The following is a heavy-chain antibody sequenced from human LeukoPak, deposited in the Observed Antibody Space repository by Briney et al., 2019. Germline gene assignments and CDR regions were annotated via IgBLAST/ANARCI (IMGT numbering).Heavy chain of an antibody. J-gene: IGHJ6*04. Sequence: SVKVSCKASGGTFSSYAISWVRQAPGQGLEWMGGIIPIFGTANYAQKFQGRVTITADKSTSTAYMELSSLRSEDTAVYYCARGLVVLVGGDIGDYYGMDVWGKGTTVTVSS. CDR2: IIPIFGTA. D-gene: IGHD5-12*01. CDR1: GGTFSSYA. V-gene: IGHV1-69*06. CDR3: ARGLVVLVGGDIGDYYGMDV.